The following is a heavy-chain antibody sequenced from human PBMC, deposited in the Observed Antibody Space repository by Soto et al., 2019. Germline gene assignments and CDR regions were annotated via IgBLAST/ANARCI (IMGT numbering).Heavy chain of an antibody. V-gene: IGHV4-34*01. CDR1: GGSFNSYF. D-gene: IGHD6-13*01. Sequence: SETLSLTCAVYGGSFNSYFWNWVRQPPGKGLEWIGEVTPSGGSNYNPSLKSRVTISKDTSKNQFSLNLRSVTAADTAVYYCARDLAAVPRAFDYWGRGTLVTVSS. CDR2: VTPSGGS. CDR3: ARDLAAVPRAFDY. J-gene: IGHJ4*02.